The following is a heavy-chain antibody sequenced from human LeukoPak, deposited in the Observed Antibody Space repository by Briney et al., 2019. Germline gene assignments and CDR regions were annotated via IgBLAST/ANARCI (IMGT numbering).Heavy chain of an antibody. J-gene: IGHJ6*02. V-gene: IGHV1-8*01. CDR2: MNPNSGNT. D-gene: IGHD3-10*01. Sequence: GASVKVSCKASGYTFTSYDISWVRQATGQGLEWMGWMNPNSGNTRYAQKFQDRVTMNRDTSISTAYMELSNQRFNDTAVYYFAKGSGSSSVWGPGTTVTVSS. CDR3: AKGSGSSSV. CDR1: GYTFTSYD.